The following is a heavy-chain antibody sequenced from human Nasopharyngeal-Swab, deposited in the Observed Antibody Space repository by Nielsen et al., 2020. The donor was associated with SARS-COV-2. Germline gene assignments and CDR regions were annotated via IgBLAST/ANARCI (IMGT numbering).Heavy chain of an antibody. D-gene: IGHD6-13*01. CDR3: TRGEQLVQVY. J-gene: IGHJ4*01. V-gene: IGHV3-48*03. CDR2: ISHTGYTI. Sequence: GESLKISCEASGSGSTFSIYEMNWVRQAPGKGLEWLSYISHTGYTIHYADSVKGRFTVSRDNAKRSLYLQMNSLGAEDTAVYYSTRGEQLVQVYWGQGTPVTVSS. CDR1: GSGSTFSIYE.